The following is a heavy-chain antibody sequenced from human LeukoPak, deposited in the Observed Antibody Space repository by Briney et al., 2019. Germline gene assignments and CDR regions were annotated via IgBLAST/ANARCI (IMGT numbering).Heavy chain of an antibody. D-gene: IGHD6-13*01. CDR3: ARDCGIAAAGNRPFDY. V-gene: IGHV1-46*01. J-gene: IGHJ4*02. CDR2: INPSGGST. CDR1: GYTFTSYY. Sequence: GASVKVSCKASGYTFTSYYMHWVRQAPGQGLEWMGIINPSGGSTSYAQKFQGRVTMTRDTSTSTVYMELSSLRSEDTAVYYCARDCGIAAAGNRPFDYWGQGTLVTVSS.